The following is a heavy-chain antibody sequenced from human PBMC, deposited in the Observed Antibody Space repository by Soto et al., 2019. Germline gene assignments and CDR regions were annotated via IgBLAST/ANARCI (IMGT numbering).Heavy chain of an antibody. CDR3: ANDSNLIRWGSNH. J-gene: IGHJ1*01. CDR1: GFTFTTYA. D-gene: IGHD3-10*01. CDR2: ISASGDIT. V-gene: IGHV3-23*01. Sequence: EVQLLKSGGGLIQPGGSLRLSCAASGFTFTTYAMRWVRQAPGKGLEWVSAISASGDITYYADSVKGRFTISRDSSKNILYLQMDGWKGVDTPIDYCANDSNLIRWGSNHWDQGTVVTVSS.